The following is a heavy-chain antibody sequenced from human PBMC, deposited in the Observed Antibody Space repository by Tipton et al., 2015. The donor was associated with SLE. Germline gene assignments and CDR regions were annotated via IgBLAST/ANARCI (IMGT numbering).Heavy chain of an antibody. Sequence: TLSLTCTVSGGSISSYYWSWIRQPPGKGLEWIGYIYYSGSTNYNPSLKSRVTISVDTSKNQFSLKLSSVTAAETAVYYCATYSSSWYWFDPWGQGTLVTVSS. CDR1: GGSISSYY. CDR2: IYYSGST. D-gene: IGHD6-13*01. CDR3: ATYSSSWYWFDP. V-gene: IGHV4-59*12. J-gene: IGHJ5*02.